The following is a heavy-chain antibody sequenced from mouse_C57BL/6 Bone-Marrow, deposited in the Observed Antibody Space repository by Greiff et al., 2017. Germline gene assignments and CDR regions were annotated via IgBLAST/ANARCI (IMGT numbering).Heavy chain of an antibody. CDR3: ARTNWDRFDY. D-gene: IGHD4-1*01. Sequence: EVKLMESGGGLVKPGGSLKLSCAASGFTFSDYGMHWVRQAPEKGLEWVAYISSGSSTIYYADTVKGRFTISRDNAKNTLFLQMTSLRSEDTAMYYCARTNWDRFDYWGQGTALTVSS. CDR2: ISSGSSTI. V-gene: IGHV5-17*01. CDR1: GFTFSDYG. J-gene: IGHJ2*01.